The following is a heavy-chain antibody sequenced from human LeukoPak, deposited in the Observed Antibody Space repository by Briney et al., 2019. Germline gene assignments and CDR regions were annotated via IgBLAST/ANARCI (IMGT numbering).Heavy chain of an antibody. V-gene: IGHV3-23*01. CDR3: AKRPRLMTTVTTGHY. D-gene: IGHD4-11*01. CDR2: ISGSGGST. Sequence: PGGSLGLSCAASGFTFSSYAMSWVRQAPGKGLEWVSAISGSGGSTYYADSVKGRFTISRDNSKNALYLQMNSLRAEDTAVYYCAKRPRLMTTVTTGHYWGQGTLVTVSS. J-gene: IGHJ4*02. CDR1: GFTFSSYA.